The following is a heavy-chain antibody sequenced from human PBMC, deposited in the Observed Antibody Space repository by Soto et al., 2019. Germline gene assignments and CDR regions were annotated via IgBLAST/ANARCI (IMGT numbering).Heavy chain of an antibody. V-gene: IGHV4-30-2*01. CDR3: ARGTGYDSSGYPQSYYFDY. J-gene: IGHJ4*02. Sequence: SETLSLTCAVSGGSISSGCYSWSWIRQPPGKGLEWIGYIYHSGSTYYNPSLKSRVTISVDRSKNQFSLKLSSVTAADTAVYYCARGTGYDSSGYPQSYYFDYWGQGTLVTVSS. CDR1: GGSISSGCYS. D-gene: IGHD3-22*01. CDR2: IYHSGST.